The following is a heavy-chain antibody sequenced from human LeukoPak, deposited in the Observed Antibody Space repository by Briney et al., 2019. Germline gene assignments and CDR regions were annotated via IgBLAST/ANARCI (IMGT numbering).Heavy chain of an antibody. V-gene: IGHV4-34*01. CDR3: AGGQDIVVVVAATDKFDY. CDR1: GGSFSGYY. CDR2: INHSGST. D-gene: IGHD2-15*01. J-gene: IGHJ4*02. Sequence: SETLSLTCAVYGGSFSGYYWSWIRQPPGKGLEWIGEINHSGSTNYNPSLKSRVTISVDTSKNQFSLKLSSVTAADTAVYYCAGGQDIVVVVAATDKFDYWGQGTLVTVSS.